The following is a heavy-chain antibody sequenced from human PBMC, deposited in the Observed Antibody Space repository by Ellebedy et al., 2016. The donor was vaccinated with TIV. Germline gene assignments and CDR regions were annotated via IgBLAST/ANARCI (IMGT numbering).Heavy chain of an antibody. Sequence: GASLKISXTASGFTFSRRWMGWVRQAPGKGLEWVANIKEDETEIYYAESVKGRFTISRDNAKNSLYLEMKRLRAEDTALYYCAGYGWPANFDPWGQGTLVTVSS. V-gene: IGHV3-7*01. J-gene: IGHJ5*02. CDR3: AGYGWPANFDP. D-gene: IGHD6-13*01. CDR1: GFTFSRRW. CDR2: IKEDETEI.